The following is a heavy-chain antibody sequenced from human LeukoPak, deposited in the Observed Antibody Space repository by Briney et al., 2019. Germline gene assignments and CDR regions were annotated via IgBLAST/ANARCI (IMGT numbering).Heavy chain of an antibody. CDR2: IYHSGST. V-gene: IGHV4-38-2*02. CDR1: GYSISSGYY. Sequence: SETLSLTCTVSGYSISSGYYWGWIRQPPGKGLEWIGSIYHSGSTYYNPSLKSRVTISVDTSKNQFSLKLSSVTAADTAVYYCARERRGYSYGYTVPFDYWGQGTLVTVSS. CDR3: ARERRGYSYGYTVPFDY. J-gene: IGHJ4*02. D-gene: IGHD5-18*01.